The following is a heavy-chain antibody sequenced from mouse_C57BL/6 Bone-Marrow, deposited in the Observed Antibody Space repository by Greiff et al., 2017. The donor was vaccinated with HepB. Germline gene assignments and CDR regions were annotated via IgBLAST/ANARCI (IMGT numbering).Heavy chain of an antibody. D-gene: IGHD2-4*01. Sequence: EVQLQQSGPVLVKPGASVKMSCKASGYTFTDYYMNWVKQSHGKSLEWIGVINPYNGGTSYNQKFKGKATLTVDKSSSTAYMELNSLTSEDSAVYYCAREGIYDYPGDYAMDYWGQGTSVTVSS. CDR2: INPYNGGT. V-gene: IGHV1-19*01. CDR3: AREGIYDYPGDYAMDY. CDR1: GYTFTDYY. J-gene: IGHJ4*01.